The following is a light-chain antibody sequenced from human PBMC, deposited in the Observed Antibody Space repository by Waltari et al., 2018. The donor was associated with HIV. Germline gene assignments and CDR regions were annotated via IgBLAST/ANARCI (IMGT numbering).Light chain of an antibody. CDR3: SAYSRRGSVV. CDR1: TSHLCIFNF. CDR2: DVS. J-gene: IGLJ3*02. Sequence: HSALTQPASVSGSLGQSITISCSGPTSHLCIFNFVSWFQHTPGRAPKLVIFDVSSRPSGISSPFSGSRSGDTASLTISGLRAEDEADYFCSAYSRRGSVVFGGGTRVTVL. V-gene: IGLV2-14*01.